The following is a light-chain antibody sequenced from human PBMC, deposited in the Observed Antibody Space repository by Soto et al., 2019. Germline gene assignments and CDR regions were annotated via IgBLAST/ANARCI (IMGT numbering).Light chain of an antibody. V-gene: IGLV1-47*01. Sequence: QSVLTQPPSASGTPGQRVTISCSGSSSNIGSNYVYWYQHLPGTAPKLLIYRNNQRPSGVPDRFSGSKSGTSASLAISGFRSEDEADYYCAAWDDSLSGRVFGGGTKLTVL. CDR3: AAWDDSLSGRV. CDR1: SSNIGSNY. J-gene: IGLJ2*01. CDR2: RNN.